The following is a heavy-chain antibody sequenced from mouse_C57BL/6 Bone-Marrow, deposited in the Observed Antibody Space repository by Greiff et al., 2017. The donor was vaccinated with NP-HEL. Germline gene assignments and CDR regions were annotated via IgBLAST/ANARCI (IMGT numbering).Heavy chain of an antibody. J-gene: IGHJ3*01. D-gene: IGHD1-1*01. V-gene: IGHV14-4*01. CDR2: IDPENGDT. CDR1: GFNIKDDY. CDR3: TTFYYGSFAY. Sequence: VQLQQSGAELVRPGASVKLSCTASGFNIKDDYMHWVKQRPEQGLEWIGWIDPENGDTEYASKFQGQATITADTSSNTAYLQLSSLTSEDTAVYYCTTFYYGSFAYWGQGTLVTVSA.